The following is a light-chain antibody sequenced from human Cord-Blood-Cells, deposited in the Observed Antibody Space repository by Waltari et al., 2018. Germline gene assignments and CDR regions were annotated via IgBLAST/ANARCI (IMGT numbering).Light chain of an antibody. CDR2: GAS. J-gene: IGKJ1*01. CDR3: QQYGSALWT. V-gene: IGKV3-20*01. Sequence: DIVLTQSPGTPSLSPGERAPLSCRASQSVSSSYSAWYQQKPGQGPRLLIYGASIRATGIPDRFRGSGSGTDFTLTISRLVPEDFAVYDCQQYGSALWTFGQGSKVEIK. CDR1: QSVSSSY.